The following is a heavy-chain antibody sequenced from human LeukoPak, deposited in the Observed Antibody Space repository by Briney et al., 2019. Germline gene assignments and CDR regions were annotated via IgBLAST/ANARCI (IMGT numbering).Heavy chain of an antibody. CDR2: ISAYNGNT. Sequence: ASVKTSCKASGYTFTSYGISWVRQAPGQGLEWMGWISAYNGNTNYAQKFQGRVTMTRDTSISTAYMELSRLRSDDTAVYYCARGGGGSIAAPSGYYFDYWGQGTLVTVSS. CDR3: ARGGGGSIAAPSGYYFDY. V-gene: IGHV1-18*01. D-gene: IGHD6-6*01. J-gene: IGHJ4*02. CDR1: GYTFTSYG.